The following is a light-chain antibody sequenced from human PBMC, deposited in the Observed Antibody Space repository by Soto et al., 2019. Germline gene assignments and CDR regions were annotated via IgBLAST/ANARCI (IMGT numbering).Light chain of an antibody. CDR2: INSDGSH. V-gene: IGLV4-69*01. Sequence: QLVLTQSPSASASLGASVKFICTLSSGHSSYAIAWHQQQPEKGPRYLMKINSDGSHSKGDGIPDRFSGSSSGAERDLTISSLQSEDEADYYCQTWGTGIRVFGTGTKLTVL. CDR1: SGHSSYA. CDR3: QTWGTGIRV. J-gene: IGLJ1*01.